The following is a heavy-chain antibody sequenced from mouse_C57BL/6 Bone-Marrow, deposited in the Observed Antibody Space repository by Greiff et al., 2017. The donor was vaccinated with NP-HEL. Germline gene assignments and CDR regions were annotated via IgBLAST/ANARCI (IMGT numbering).Heavy chain of an antibody. J-gene: IGHJ4*01. Sequence: VMLVESGAELARPGASVKLSCKASGYTFTSYGISWVKQRTGQGLEWIGEIYPRSGNTYYNEKFKGKATLTADKSSSTAYMELRSLTSEDSAVYFCARSGYGNYEDYAMDYWGQGTSVTVSS. D-gene: IGHD2-1*01. CDR1: GYTFTSYG. CDR3: ARSGYGNYEDYAMDY. CDR2: IYPRSGNT. V-gene: IGHV1-81*01.